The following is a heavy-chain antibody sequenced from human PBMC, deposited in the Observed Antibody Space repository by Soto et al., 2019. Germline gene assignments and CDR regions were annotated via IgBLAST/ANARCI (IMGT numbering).Heavy chain of an antibody. V-gene: IGHV5-10-1*01. J-gene: IGHJ6*02. Sequence: GESLKISCKGSGYSFTSYWISWVRQMPGKGLEWMGRIDPSDSYTNYSPSFQGHVTISADKSISTAYLQWSSLKASDTAMYHCARQRDSSSSVASAGPMDVWGQGTTVTVSS. CDR1: GYSFTSYW. D-gene: IGHD6-6*01. CDR3: ARQRDSSSSVASAGPMDV. CDR2: IDPSDSYT.